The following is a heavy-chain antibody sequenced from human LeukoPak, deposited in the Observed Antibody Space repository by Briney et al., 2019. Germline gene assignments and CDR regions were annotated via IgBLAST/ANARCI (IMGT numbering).Heavy chain of an antibody. CDR3: ARLILNYGWD. V-gene: IGHV5-51*01. D-gene: IGHD3-10*01. J-gene: IGHJ4*02. Sequence: GESLKISCKGSGYSFTNFWIGWVRQMPGKGLEWMGIIYPTDSGPQYSPSFQGQVTISVDKSISTAYLQWSSLKASDTAMYYCARLILNYGWDWGQGTLVTVSS. CDR2: IYPTDSGP. CDR1: GYSFTNFW.